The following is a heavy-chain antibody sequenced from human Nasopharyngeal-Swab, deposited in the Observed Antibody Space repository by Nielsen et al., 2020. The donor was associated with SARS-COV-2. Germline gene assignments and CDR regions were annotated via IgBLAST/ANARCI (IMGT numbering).Heavy chain of an antibody. CDR1: GFTFSSYG. V-gene: IGHV3-33*01. CDR3: ARDIPSGGWLTQGDY. J-gene: IGHJ4*02. D-gene: IGHD6-19*01. Sequence: GESLKISCAASGFTFSSYGMHWVRQAPGKGLEWVAVIWYDGSNKYYADSVKGRFTISRDNSKNTLYLQMNNLRAEDTAVYYCARDIPSGGWLTQGDYWGQGTLVTVSS. CDR2: IWYDGSNK.